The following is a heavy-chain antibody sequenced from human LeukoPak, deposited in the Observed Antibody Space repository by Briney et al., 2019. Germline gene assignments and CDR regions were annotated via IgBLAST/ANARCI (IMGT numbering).Heavy chain of an antibody. J-gene: IGHJ5*02. CDR3: ARDREASWFDP. CDR1: GFTFSNYA. V-gene: IGHV3-53*01. CDR2: IYSGGST. Sequence: QAGGSLRLSCAASGFTFSNYAMHWVRQAPGKGLEWVSVIYSGGSTYYADSVKGRFTISRDNSKNTLYLQMNSLRAEDTAVYYCARDREASWFDPWGQGTLVTVSS.